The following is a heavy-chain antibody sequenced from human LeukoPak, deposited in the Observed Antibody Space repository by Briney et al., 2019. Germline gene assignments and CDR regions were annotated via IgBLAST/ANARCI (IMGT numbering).Heavy chain of an antibody. D-gene: IGHD2-21*02. CDR3: ARGVVVTAEYYFDY. Sequence: SETLSLTCTVSGYSISSGYYWGWIRQPPGKGLEWIGSIYHSGSTYYNPSLKSRVTISVDTSKNQFSLELSSVTAADTAVYYCARGVVVTAEYYFDYWGQGTLVTVSS. J-gene: IGHJ4*02. V-gene: IGHV4-38-2*02. CDR1: GYSISSGYY. CDR2: IYHSGST.